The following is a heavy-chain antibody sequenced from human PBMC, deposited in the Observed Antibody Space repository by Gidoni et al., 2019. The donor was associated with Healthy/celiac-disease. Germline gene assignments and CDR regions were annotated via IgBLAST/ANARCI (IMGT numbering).Heavy chain of an antibody. CDR3: AKDISRGLGYGMDV. CDR1: GFTLDEYA. CDR2: ISWNSGSI. V-gene: IGHV3-9*01. J-gene: IGHJ6*02. Sequence: EVQLVESGGGLVQPGRSLRLSWAASGFTLDEYAMHWVRQAPGKGLEWVSGISWNSGSIGYADSVQGRFTISRDNAKNALYLQMNSLRAEDTALYYCAKDISRGLGYGMDVWGQGTTVTVSS. D-gene: IGHD3-22*01.